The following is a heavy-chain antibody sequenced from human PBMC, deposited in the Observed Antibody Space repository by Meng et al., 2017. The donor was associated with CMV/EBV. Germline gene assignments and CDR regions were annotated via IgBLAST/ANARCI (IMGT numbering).Heavy chain of an antibody. CDR2: INHSGST. Sequence: ETLSLTCAVYGGSFSGYYWSWIRQPPGKGLEWIGEINHSGSTNYNPSLKSRVTISVDTSKNQFSLKLSSVTAADTAVYYCARGSRLRFLEWLLYGRGYFDYWGQGTLVTVSS. D-gene: IGHD3-3*01. J-gene: IGHJ4*02. CDR1: GGSFSGYY. CDR3: ARGSRLRFLEWLLYGRGYFDY. V-gene: IGHV4-34*01.